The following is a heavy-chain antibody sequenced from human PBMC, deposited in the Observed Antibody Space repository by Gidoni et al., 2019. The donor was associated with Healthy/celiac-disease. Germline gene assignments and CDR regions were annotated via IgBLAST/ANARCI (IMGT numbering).Heavy chain of an antibody. CDR3: VKTDCSSTSCYTNWFDP. J-gene: IGHJ5*02. CDR1: GFTFSRYA. CDR2: ISSNGGST. Sequence: EVQLVESGGGLVQPGGSLRLSCSASGFTFSRYAMHWVRQAPGKGLEYVSAISSNGGSTYYADSVKGRFTISRDNSKNTLYLQMSSLRAEDTAVYYCVKTDCSSTSCYTNWFDPWGQGTLVTVSS. V-gene: IGHV3-64D*08. D-gene: IGHD2-2*02.